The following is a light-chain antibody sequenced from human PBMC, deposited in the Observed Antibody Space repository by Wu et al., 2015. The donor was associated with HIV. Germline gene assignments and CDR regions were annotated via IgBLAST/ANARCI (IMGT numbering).Light chain of an antibody. J-gene: IGKJ4*01. CDR2: DAS. CDR3: QQYKSLPIT. CDR1: QDISNY. V-gene: IGKV1-33*01. Sequence: DIQMTQSPSSLSASVGDRVTISCQASQDISNYLNWYQQKVGKAPKLLIYDASNLEAGVPSGLSGSGSGTNFTFTITSLQPEDIATYYCQQYKSLPITFGGGTKVEIK.